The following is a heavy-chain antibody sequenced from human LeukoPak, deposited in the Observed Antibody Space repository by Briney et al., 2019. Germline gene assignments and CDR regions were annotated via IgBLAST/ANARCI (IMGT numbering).Heavy chain of an antibody. J-gene: IGHJ5*02. V-gene: IGHV4-38-2*01. CDR3: ARAYHSSWYLNWFDP. CDR1: GYSISSGYY. CDR2: IYHNGNT. Sequence: PSETLSLTCAVSGYSISSGYYWGWIRQPPRKGLEWIGSIYHNGNTYYNPSLKSRVTISVDTSKNEFSLKLSSVTAADTAVYYCARAYHSSWYLNWFDPWGQGTLVTVSS. D-gene: IGHD6-13*01.